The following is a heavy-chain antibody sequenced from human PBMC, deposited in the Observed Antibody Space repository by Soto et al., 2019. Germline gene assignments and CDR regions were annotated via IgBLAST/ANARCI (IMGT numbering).Heavy chain of an antibody. J-gene: IGHJ6*02. D-gene: IGHD3-22*01. CDR3: AREMIPMIMGGMSAMDV. V-gene: IGHV3-30*14. Sequence: QVQLVESGGGVVQPERSQRLSCTASKFTFASYVMHWVRQAPGEGLAWVALISFDGTNKYYADSVKGRFTISRDNSKNTMYLQMNSLRPEDTAVYYCAREMIPMIMGGMSAMDVWGQVTTVTVS. CDR2: ISFDGTNK. CDR1: KFTFASYV.